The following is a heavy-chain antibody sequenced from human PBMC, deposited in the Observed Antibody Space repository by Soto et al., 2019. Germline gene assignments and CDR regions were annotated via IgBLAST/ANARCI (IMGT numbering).Heavy chain of an antibody. CDR2: IYYTGRT. J-gene: IGHJ6*02. CDR3: AREWGLLPYYVMNV. CDR1: GGSISSSSYY. Sequence: PSETLSLTCTVSGGSISSSSYYWGWIRQPPGKGLEWIGSIYYTGRTKYNPSLQSRVTISVDTSKNDFSLNLSSVTAADTAVYFCAREWGLLPYYVMNVWGHGTAVTVSS. D-gene: IGHD7-27*01. V-gene: IGHV4-39*07.